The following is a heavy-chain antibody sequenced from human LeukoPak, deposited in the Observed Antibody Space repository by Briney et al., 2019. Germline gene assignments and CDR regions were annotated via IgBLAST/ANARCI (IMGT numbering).Heavy chain of an antibody. J-gene: IGHJ4*02. CDR2: INPNSGGT. CDR3: ARSFGKTWIPGVY. V-gene: IGHV1-2*02. CDR1: GYTFTGYY. D-gene: IGHD5-18*01. Sequence: ASVKVSCKASGYTFTGYYMHWVRQAPGQGLEWMGWINPNSGGTNYAQKFQGRVTMTRDTSISTAYMELSRLRSDDTAVYYCARSFGKTWIPGVYWGQGTLVTVSS.